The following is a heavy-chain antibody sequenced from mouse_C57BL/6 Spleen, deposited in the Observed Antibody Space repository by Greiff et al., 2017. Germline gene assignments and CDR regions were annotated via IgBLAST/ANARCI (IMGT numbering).Heavy chain of an antibody. J-gene: IGHJ4*01. V-gene: IGHV5-17*01. CDR3: ARPYPYYAMDV. CDR2: ISSGSSTI. CDR1: GFTFSDYG. Sequence: EVKLMESGGGLVKPGGSLKLSCAASGFTFSDYGMHWVRQAPEKGLEWVAYISSGSSTIYYADTVKGRFTISRDNAKNTLFLQMTSMRSEDTAMYYCARPYPYYAMDVWGKGTSVTVSS.